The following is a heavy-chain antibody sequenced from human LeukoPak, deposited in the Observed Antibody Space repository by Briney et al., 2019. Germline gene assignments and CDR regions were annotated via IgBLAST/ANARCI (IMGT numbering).Heavy chain of an antibody. J-gene: IGHJ5*02. V-gene: IGHV3-30*02. D-gene: IGHD6-13*01. CDR3: VKGGSSSHNWFDP. Sequence: PGGSLRLSCAAPGFTFSDFGMHWVRQAPGKGLEWVAFIRNDGSKDYYPDSVKGRFTISRDNSRTTLYLQMHSLRIEDTAVYYCVKGGSSSHNWFDPWGQGILVTVSS. CDR1: GFTFSDFG. CDR2: IRNDGSKD.